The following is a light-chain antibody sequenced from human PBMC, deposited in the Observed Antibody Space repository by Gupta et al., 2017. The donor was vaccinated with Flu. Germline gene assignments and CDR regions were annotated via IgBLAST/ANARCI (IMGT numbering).Light chain of an antibody. CDR2: DAS. CDR1: QSVGTY. V-gene: IGKV3-11*01. CDR3: EKRSNWPPYT. J-gene: IGKJ2*01. Sequence: EIVLTQSPATLSLSPGERATLSCRASQSVGTYFAWYQQKPGQTPRLLIYDASNRGTGIPARFSGSGCGTDVTRTSSRLEPEDFAVDYCEKRSNWPPYTFGQGTRLEIK.